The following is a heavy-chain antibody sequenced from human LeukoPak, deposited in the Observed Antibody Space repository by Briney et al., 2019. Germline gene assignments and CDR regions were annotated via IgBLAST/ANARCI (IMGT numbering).Heavy chain of an antibody. D-gene: IGHD6-19*01. Sequence: GESLKISCKGSGYSFTRYWIGWVRQMPGKGLELMGIIYPGDSDISYSPSFQGQVTISADKSTSTAYLQWSSLKASDTAMYYCARHSSGWYFGSWGQGTLVTVSS. V-gene: IGHV5-51*01. CDR1: GYSFTRYW. CDR3: ARHSSGWYFGS. J-gene: IGHJ5*02. CDR2: IYPGDSDI.